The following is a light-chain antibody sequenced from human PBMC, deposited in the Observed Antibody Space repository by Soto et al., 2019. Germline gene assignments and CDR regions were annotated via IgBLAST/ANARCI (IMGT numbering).Light chain of an antibody. CDR3: QQNNRSKYT. CDR1: QAISNH. V-gene: IGKV1-39*01. Sequence: QLTPSPSSLAASVGDVVTITCRASQAISNHLNWYQHKPGKAPEVLIYAASNLEGGVPSRFSGSGSGTDFTLTIGGLQPEDFATYYCQQNNRSKYTFGQGTKVEIK. CDR2: AAS. J-gene: IGKJ2*01.